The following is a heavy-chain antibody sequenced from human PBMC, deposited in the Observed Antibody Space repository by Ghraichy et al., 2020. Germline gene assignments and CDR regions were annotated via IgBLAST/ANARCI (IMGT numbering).Heavy chain of an antibody. CDR1: GYSISSGYY. V-gene: IGHV4-38-2*02. CDR2: IYHSGST. J-gene: IGHJ5*02. CDR3: ARGYIVVVPAAKPSGWFDP. D-gene: IGHD2-2*02. Sequence: SETLSLTCTVSGYSISSGYYWGWIRQPPGKGLEWIGSIYHSGSTYYNPSLKSRVTISVDTSKNQFSLKLSSVTAADTAVYYCARGYIVVVPAAKPSGWFDPWGQGTLVTVSS.